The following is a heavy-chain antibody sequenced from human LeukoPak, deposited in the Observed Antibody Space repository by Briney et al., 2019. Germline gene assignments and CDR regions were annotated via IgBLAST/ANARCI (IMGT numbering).Heavy chain of an antibody. CDR2: IYYSGST. J-gene: IGHJ4*02. V-gene: IGHV4-39*07. D-gene: IGHD3-10*01. CDR1: GGSISSSSYY. CDR3: ASLEGRLVREIDY. Sequence: PSETLSLTCTVSGGSISSSSYYWGWIRQPPGKGLEWIGSIYYSGSTYYNPSLKSRVTISVDTSKNQFSLKLSSVTAADTAVYYCASLEGRLVREIDYWGQGTLVTVSS.